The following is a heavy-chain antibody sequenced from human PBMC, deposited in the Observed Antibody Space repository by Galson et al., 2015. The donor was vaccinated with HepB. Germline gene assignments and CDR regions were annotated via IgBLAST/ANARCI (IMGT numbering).Heavy chain of an antibody. CDR1: EFTFSSYA. Sequence: SLRLSCAASEFTFSSYAMNWVRQAPGKGLEHFSYISSSSSTIYYADSVKGRFTISRDNAKNSLYLQMNSLRDEDTAVYYCAREFTDSSSWTTFDHWGQGALVTVSS. CDR2: ISSSSSTI. V-gene: IGHV3-48*02. D-gene: IGHD6-13*01. CDR3: AREFTDSSSWTTFDH. J-gene: IGHJ4*02.